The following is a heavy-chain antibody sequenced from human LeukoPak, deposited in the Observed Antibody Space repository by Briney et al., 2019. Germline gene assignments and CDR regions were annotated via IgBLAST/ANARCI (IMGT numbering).Heavy chain of an antibody. CDR1: GGSISSSSYS. CDR3: AGRSGIVGAGGAVDY. CDR2: IHYDGNT. V-gene: IGHV4-39*07. J-gene: IGHJ4*02. D-gene: IGHD1-26*01. Sequence: SETLSLTCTVSGGSISSSSYSWTWIRQPPGKGLEWIGSIHYDGNTYYKPSLRSRVTISVDTSNQFSLKLSSVTAADTAVYYCAGRSGIVGAGGAVDYWGQGTLVTVSS.